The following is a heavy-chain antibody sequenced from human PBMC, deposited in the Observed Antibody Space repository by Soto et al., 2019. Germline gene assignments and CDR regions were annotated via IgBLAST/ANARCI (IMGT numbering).Heavy chain of an antibody. D-gene: IGHD4-4*01. V-gene: IGHV3-23*01. Sequence: PGGSLRLSCAASGFTFRNFAMSWVRQAPGKGLECVSAISGSSGSTNCADSVEGRFTISRDNSKNTLYLQMNSLRAEDTAVYYCAKDNSNYYYWGQGTLVTVSS. CDR3: AKDNSNYYY. CDR2: ISGSSGST. J-gene: IGHJ4*02. CDR1: GFTFRNFA.